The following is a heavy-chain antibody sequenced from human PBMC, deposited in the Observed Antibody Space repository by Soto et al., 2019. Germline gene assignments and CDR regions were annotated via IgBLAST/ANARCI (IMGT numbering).Heavy chain of an antibody. CDR2: IIPISGTA. V-gene: IGHV1-69*01. CDR3: ARSQGSSTSLEIYYYYYGMDV. Sequence: QVQLVQSGAEVKKPGSSVKVSCKASGGTFSSYAISWVRQAPGQGLEWMGGIIPISGTANYAQKFQGRVTITADESTSTAYVELSSLRSEDTAVYYCARSQGSSTSLEIYYYYYGMDVWGQGTTVTVSS. CDR1: GGTFSSYA. D-gene: IGHD2-2*01. J-gene: IGHJ6*02.